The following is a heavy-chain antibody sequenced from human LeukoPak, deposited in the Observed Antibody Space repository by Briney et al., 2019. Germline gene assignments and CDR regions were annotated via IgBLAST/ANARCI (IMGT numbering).Heavy chain of an antibody. CDR3: AGGYSSSWLGYFDY. CDR2: ASSDGSKK. V-gene: IGHV3-30*03. D-gene: IGHD6-13*01. Sequence: GGSLRLSCVGSGFIFNNYGIHWVRQAPGKGLEWVAVASSDGSKKYYADSVKGRFTISRDTSENAVYLQMNSLGDEDTAFYYCAGGYSSSWLGYFDYWGQGTLVTVSS. J-gene: IGHJ4*02. CDR1: GFIFNNYG.